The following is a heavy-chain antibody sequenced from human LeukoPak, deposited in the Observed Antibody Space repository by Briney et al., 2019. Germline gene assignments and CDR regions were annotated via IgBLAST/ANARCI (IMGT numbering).Heavy chain of an antibody. V-gene: IGHV3-23*01. Sequence: GGSLRLSCAASGFTFSSYAMSWVRQAPGKGLEWASAISGSGGSTYYADSVKGRFTISRDNSKNTLYLQMNSLRAEDTAVYYCAKDRRLGIVVVVATFGMDVWGQGTTVTVSS. CDR1: GFTFSSYA. CDR2: ISGSGGST. J-gene: IGHJ6*02. CDR3: AKDRRLGIVVVVATFGMDV. D-gene: IGHD2-15*01.